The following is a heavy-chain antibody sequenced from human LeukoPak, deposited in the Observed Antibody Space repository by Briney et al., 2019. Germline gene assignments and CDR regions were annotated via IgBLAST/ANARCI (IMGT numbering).Heavy chain of an antibody. J-gene: IGHJ4*02. V-gene: IGHV3-30-3*01. D-gene: IGHD4-11*01. CDR1: GFTFSSYA. CDR2: ISYDGSNK. Sequence: PGGSLRLSCAASGFTFSSYAMHWVRQAPGKGLEWVAVISYDGSNKYYADSVKGRFTISRDNSKNTLYLQMNSLRAEDTAVYYCARDNSDYLDYWGQGTLVTVSS. CDR3: ARDNSDYLDY.